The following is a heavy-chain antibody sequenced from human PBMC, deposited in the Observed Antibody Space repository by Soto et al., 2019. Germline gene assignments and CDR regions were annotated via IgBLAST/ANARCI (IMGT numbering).Heavy chain of an antibody. V-gene: IGHV4-34*01. CDR1: GGSFSGYY. CDR2: INHSVST. J-gene: IGHJ6*02. CDR3: ALMGGYCSSTSCYRENYYYGMDV. Sequence: PSETLSLTCAVYGGSFSGYYWSWIRQPPGKGLEWIGEINHSVSTNYNPSLKSRVTISVDTSKNQFSLKLSSVTAADTAVYYCALMGGYCSSTSCYRENYYYGMDVWGQGTRVTVSS. D-gene: IGHD2-2*02.